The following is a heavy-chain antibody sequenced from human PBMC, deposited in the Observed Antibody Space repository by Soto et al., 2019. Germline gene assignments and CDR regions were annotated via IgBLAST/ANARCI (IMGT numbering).Heavy chain of an antibody. D-gene: IGHD2-15*01. J-gene: IGHJ4*02. CDR2: IRSKANSYAT. V-gene: IGHV3-73*01. Sequence: GGSLRLSCAASGFTFSGSAMHWVRQASGKGLEWVGRIRSKANSYATAYAASVKGRFTISRDDSKNTAYLQMNSLKTEDTAVYYCTIELSQRAGRDYWGQGTLVTVSS. CDR3: TIELSQRAGRDY. CDR1: GFTFSGSA.